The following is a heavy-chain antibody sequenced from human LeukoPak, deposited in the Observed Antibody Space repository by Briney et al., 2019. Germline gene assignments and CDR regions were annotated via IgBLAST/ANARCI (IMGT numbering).Heavy chain of an antibody. Sequence: GGSLRLSCAASGFTFSSYAMSWVRQAPGKGLEWVSAISGSGGSAYYADSVKGRFTISGDNSKNTLYLQMSSLRAEDTAIYYCAKDPTVTTDSSFDFWGQGTLVTVSS. D-gene: IGHD4-17*01. CDR1: GFTFSSYA. CDR2: ISGSGGSA. CDR3: AKDPTVTTDSSFDF. V-gene: IGHV3-23*01. J-gene: IGHJ4*02.